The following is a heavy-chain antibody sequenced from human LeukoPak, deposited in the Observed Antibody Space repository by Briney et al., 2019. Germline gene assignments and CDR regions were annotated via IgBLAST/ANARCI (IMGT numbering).Heavy chain of an antibody. J-gene: IGHJ4*02. CDR2: ISGSGDTT. CDR1: GFTFSSYA. V-gene: IGHV3-23*01. CDR3: AKSNYDLWSGYSY. Sequence: GGSLRLSCAASGFTFSSYAMNWVRQAPGKGLDWVSAISGSGDTTYYADSVKGRFTISRDNSKNTLYLQMKSLRAEDTAVYYCAKSNYDLWSGYSYWGQGTLVTVS. D-gene: IGHD3-3*01.